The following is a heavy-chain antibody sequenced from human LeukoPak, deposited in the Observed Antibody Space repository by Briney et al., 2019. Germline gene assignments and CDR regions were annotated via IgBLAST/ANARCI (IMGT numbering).Heavy chain of an antibody. CDR2: MFYTGST. CDR3: ARGDDADGYLST. D-gene: IGHD5-24*01. CDR1: GGSFGSYY. J-gene: IGHJ5*02. V-gene: IGHV4-59*01. Sequence: PSETLSLTCTVSGGSFGSYYLSWIRQSPGKGLEWIGFMFYTGSTNYNPSVMSRVSISRDASKNQFPLKLNSLTAADTALYFCARGDDADGYLSTWGQGILVIVSS.